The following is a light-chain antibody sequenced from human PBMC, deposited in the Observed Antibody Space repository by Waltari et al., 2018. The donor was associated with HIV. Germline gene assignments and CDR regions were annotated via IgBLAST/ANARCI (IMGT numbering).Light chain of an antibody. CDR3: SSYATGNTYV. J-gene: IGLJ1*01. CDR2: EVT. V-gene: IGLV2-23*02. Sequence: QSALTQPASVSGSPGQSITISCTGTNSEIGKYNLVSWYQQHPGKVPKVLIFEVTTWPSGISHRFSGSKSDNTASLTISGLQAEDEADYYCSSYATGNTYVFGTGTSVTVL. CDR1: NSEIGKYNL.